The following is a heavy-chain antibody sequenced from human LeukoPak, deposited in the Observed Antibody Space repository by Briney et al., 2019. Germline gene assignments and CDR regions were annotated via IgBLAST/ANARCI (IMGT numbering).Heavy chain of an antibody. J-gene: IGHJ3*02. V-gene: IGHV3-33*01. D-gene: IGHD6-13*01. Sequence: GGSLRLSCAASGFTFSSYGMHWVRQAPGKGLEWVAVIWYDGSNKYYADSVKGRFTISRDNSKNTLYLQMNSLRAEDTAVYYCARDIEAPGIAFDIWGQGTMVTVSS. CDR2: IWYDGSNK. CDR1: GFTFSSYG. CDR3: ARDIEAPGIAFDI.